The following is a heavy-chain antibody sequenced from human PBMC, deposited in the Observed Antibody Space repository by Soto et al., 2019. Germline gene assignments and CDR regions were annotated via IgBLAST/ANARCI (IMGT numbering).Heavy chain of an antibody. Sequence: ASVKVSCKASGYTFTSYYMHWVRQAPGQGLEWMGIINPSGGSTSYAQKFQGRVTMTRDTSTSTVYMELSSPRSEDTAVYYCAREITRITMVRGVMGYWGQGTLVTVSS. J-gene: IGHJ4*02. D-gene: IGHD3-10*01. CDR2: INPSGGST. V-gene: IGHV1-46*01. CDR1: GYTFTSYY. CDR3: AREITRITMVRGVMGY.